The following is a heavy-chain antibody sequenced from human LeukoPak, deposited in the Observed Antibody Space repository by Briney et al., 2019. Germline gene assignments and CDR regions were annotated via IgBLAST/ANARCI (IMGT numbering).Heavy chain of an antibody. D-gene: IGHD6-19*01. CDR1: GFTFSSYG. CDR3: AREGGGTIAVAGTSEYYFDY. J-gene: IGHJ4*02. V-gene: IGHV3-30*02. Sequence: PGGSLRLSCAASGFTFSSYGMHWVRQAPGKGLEWVAFIRYDGSNKYYADSVKGRFTISRDNSKNTLYLQMNSLRAEDTAVYYCAREGGGTIAVAGTSEYYFDYWGQGTLVTVSS. CDR2: IRYDGSNK.